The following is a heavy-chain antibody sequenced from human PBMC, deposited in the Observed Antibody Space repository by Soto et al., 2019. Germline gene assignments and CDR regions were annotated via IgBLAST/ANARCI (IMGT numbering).Heavy chain of an antibody. CDR2: ISAYNGNT. Sequence: ASVKVSCKASGYTFTSYGISWARQAPGQGLEWMGWISAYNGNTNYAQKLKGRVTMTTDTSTSTAYMELRSLRSDDTAVYYCARDGGLWFLYFDWLSRGDYYYYYMDVWGKGTTVTVSS. CDR1: GYTFTSYG. V-gene: IGHV1-18*01. CDR3: ARDGGLWFLYFDWLSRGDYYYYYMDV. J-gene: IGHJ6*03. D-gene: IGHD3-9*01.